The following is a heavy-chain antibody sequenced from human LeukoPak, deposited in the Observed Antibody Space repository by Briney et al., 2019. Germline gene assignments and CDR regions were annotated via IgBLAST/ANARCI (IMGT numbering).Heavy chain of an antibody. CDR3: ARGSGYDYDFDY. CDR2: INPNSGGT. D-gene: IGHD5-12*01. V-gene: IGHV1-2*02. Sequence: ASVKVSCKASGYTFTVDYVHWVRQAPGQGLEWMGWINPNSGGTNYAQKLQGRVTMTRDTSMSTAYMELSRLRSDDTAVYYCARGSGYDYDFDYWGQGTLVTVSS. J-gene: IGHJ4*02. CDR1: GYTFTVDY.